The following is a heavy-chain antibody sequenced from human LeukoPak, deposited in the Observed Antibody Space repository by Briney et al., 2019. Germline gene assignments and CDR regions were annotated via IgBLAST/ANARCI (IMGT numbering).Heavy chain of an antibody. CDR1: GYSFTSYW. Sequence: GESLKISWKGSGYSFTSYWIGWVRQMPGRGLEWMGIIYPGDSDTRYSSSFQGQVTISADKSISPAYLQWSSLKASDTAMYYCARTPVGASRQYYFDYWGQGALVTVSS. V-gene: IGHV5-51*01. CDR3: ARTPVGASRQYYFDY. D-gene: IGHD1-26*01. CDR2: IYPGDSDT. J-gene: IGHJ4*02.